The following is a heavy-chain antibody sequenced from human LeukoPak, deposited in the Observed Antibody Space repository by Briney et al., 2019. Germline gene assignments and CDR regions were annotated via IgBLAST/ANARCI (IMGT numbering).Heavy chain of an antibody. Sequence: PGGSLRLSCAASGFTFSSYSMNWVRQAPGKGLEWVSAILGSGRSAYYADSVKGRFTISRDNSKNSLFLQMNSLRVEDTALYYCSKWGDYDVLTGYYDSDFWGQGTLVTVSA. CDR3: SKWGDYDVLTGYYDSDF. CDR2: ILGSGRSA. D-gene: IGHD3-9*01. V-gene: IGHV3-23*01. CDR1: GFTFSSYS. J-gene: IGHJ4*02.